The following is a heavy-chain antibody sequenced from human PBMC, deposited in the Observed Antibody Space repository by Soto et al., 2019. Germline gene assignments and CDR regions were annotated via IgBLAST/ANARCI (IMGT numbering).Heavy chain of an antibody. D-gene: IGHD6-19*01. CDR1: GVSISSSTYY. J-gene: IGHJ4*03. Sequence: SDTLSLTCTVSGVSISSSTYYWGCIRQSPGKGLEWIASIYNSGSNYYNPSLTGRVTISVDTSKNQFSLQLGSVTATDSAVYHCVRAISGWHYSFDLWGQGALVTVYS. CDR3: VRAISGWHYSFDL. CDR2: IYNSGSN. V-gene: IGHV4-39*01.